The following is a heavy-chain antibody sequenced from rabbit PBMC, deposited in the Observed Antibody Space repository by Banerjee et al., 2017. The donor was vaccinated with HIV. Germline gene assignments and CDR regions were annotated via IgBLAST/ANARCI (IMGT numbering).Heavy chain of an antibody. D-gene: IGHD4-2*01. CDR1: GFSFSSSYC. CDR3: ARDRDWTLDL. Sequence: QEQLKETGGGLVQPGGSLTLSCKASGFSFSSSYCMCWVRQAPGKGLEWIGCIYTGDGSTYYASWAKGRFTISKTSSTTVTLQMTSLTAADTATYFCARDRDWTLDLWGPGTLVTVS. V-gene: IGHV1S45*01. CDR2: IYTGDGST. J-gene: IGHJ4*01.